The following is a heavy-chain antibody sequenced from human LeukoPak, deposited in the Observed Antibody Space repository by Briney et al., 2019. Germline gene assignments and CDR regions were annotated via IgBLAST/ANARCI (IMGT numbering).Heavy chain of an antibody. D-gene: IGHD3-3*01. V-gene: IGHV1-3*01. J-gene: IGHJ4*02. CDR3: ARDAARITIFGVAGYFDY. CDR1: GYTFSSYA. Sequence: ASVKVSCKASGYTFSSYAMHWVRQAPGQRLEWMGWINAGNGNTKYSLKFQGRVTITRDTSASTAYMVLSSQRSEDTAVYYCARDAARITIFGVAGYFDYWGQETLVTVSS. CDR2: INAGNGNT.